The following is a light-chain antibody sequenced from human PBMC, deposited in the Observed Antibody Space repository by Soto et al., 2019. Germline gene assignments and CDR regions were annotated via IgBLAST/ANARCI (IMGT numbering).Light chain of an antibody. Sequence: QSALTQPASVSGSPGQSITISCTGTSRDIGDYKYVSWYQQHPGKAPNLMIYDVSNRPSGVSNRFSGSKSGNTASLTISGLQAEDEADYYCRSYTGSSTVVFGGGTKLTVL. CDR1: SRDIGDYKY. V-gene: IGLV2-14*03. CDR2: DVS. J-gene: IGLJ2*01. CDR3: RSYTGSSTVV.